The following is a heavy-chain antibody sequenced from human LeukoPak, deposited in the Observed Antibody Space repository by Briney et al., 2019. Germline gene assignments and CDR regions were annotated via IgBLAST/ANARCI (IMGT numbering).Heavy chain of an antibody. Sequence: SETLSLTCTVSGGSISSSSYYWGWIRQPPGKGLEWIGSIYYSGSTYYNPSLKSRVTISVDTSKNQFPLKLSSVTAADTAVYYCARAPTREQWWLRTGYFDYWGQGTLVTVSS. V-gene: IGHV4-39*06. J-gene: IGHJ4*02. CDR3: ARAPTREQWWLRTGYFDY. CDR2: IYYSGST. CDR1: GGSISSSSYY. D-gene: IGHD5-12*01.